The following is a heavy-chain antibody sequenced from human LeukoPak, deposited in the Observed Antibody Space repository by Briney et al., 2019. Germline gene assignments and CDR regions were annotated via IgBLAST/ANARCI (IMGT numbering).Heavy chain of an antibody. CDR3: ARDGPTAAPFDY. D-gene: IGHD2-2*01. Sequence: ASVRVSCTASGYRFTSYDMHWVRQAPGQGLEWMGIINPSGGSTSYAQRLQGRVAITRDTSTTTVYMEVNSLTSEDTAVYFCARDGPTAAPFDYWGQGTLVTVSS. V-gene: IGHV1-46*04. CDR1: GYRFTSYD. CDR2: INPSGGST. J-gene: IGHJ4*02.